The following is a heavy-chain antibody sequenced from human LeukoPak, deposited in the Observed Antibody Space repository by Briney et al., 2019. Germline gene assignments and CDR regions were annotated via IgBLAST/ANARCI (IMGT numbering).Heavy chain of an antibody. J-gene: IGHJ3*02. Sequence: GGSLRISCAASGFTFSRYAMSWVRQAPGKGLEWVSAISGSGGSTYYADSVKGRFTISRDNSKNTLYLQMNSLRAEDTAVYYCAKDWALWFGESQDAFDIWGQGTMVTVSS. CDR1: GFTFSRYA. V-gene: IGHV3-23*01. CDR2: ISGSGGST. D-gene: IGHD3-10*01. CDR3: AKDWALWFGESQDAFDI.